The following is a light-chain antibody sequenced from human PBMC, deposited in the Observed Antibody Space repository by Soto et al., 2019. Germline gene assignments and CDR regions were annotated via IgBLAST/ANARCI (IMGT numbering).Light chain of an antibody. Sequence: DIQMTQSPSSVSASVGDRVTITCRASQDISSWLAWYQQKPGKAPKLLIYAASSFQSGVPSRFSGSGSGTDFTLTISSLQPVDFATYYCQQTHSFPITVGQGTRLEIK. V-gene: IGKV1D-12*01. CDR2: AAS. CDR1: QDISSW. CDR3: QQTHSFPIT. J-gene: IGKJ5*01.